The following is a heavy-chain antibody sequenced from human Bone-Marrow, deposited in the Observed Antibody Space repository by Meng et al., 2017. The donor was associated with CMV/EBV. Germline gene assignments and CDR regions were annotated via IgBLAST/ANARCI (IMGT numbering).Heavy chain of an antibody. V-gene: IGHV3-23*01. CDR2: ISGSGGST. J-gene: IGHJ4*02. CDR3: AKDQAYSSSCGLFDY. D-gene: IGHD6-6*01. Sequence: GESLKISCAASGFTFSSYGMHWVRQAPGKGLEWVSAISGSGGSTYYADSVKGRFTISRDNSKNTLYLQMNSLRAEDTAVYYCAKDQAYSSSCGLFDYWGQGTLVTVSS. CDR1: GFTFSSYG.